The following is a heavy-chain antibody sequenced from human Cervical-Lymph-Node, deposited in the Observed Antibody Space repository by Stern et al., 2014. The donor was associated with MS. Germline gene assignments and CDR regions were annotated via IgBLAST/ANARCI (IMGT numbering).Heavy chain of an antibody. J-gene: IGHJ6*02. Sequence: QLQLQESGPGLVKPSEPLSLTCTVSGGSVSSGSYYWSWIRHPPGQGLEGIGYIYYSGSTHSNPSLTSRVTTSDDPPKHPFTPTLSSVTAADTAVYYCAREAVGMTTVTTYYYYGMDVWGQGTTVTVSS. CDR1: GGSVSSGSYY. V-gene: IGHV4-61*01. CDR3: AREAVGMTTVTTYYYYGMDV. CDR2: IYYSGST. D-gene: IGHD4-17*01.